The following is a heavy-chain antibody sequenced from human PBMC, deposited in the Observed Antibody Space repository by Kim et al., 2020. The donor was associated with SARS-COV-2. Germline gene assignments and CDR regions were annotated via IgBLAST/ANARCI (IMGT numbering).Heavy chain of an antibody. CDR3: ATLHRYYYDSSGYNEFYYYGMDD. J-gene: IGHJ6*02. Sequence: ASVKVSCKASGYTFTSYAMNWVRQAPGQGLEWMGWINTNTGNPTYAQGFTGRFVFSLDTSVSTAYLQISSLKAEDTAVYYCATLHRYYYDSSGYNEFYYYGMDDWGQGTTVTVSS. CDR1: GYTFTSYA. D-gene: IGHD3-22*01. V-gene: IGHV7-4-1*02. CDR2: INTNTGNP.